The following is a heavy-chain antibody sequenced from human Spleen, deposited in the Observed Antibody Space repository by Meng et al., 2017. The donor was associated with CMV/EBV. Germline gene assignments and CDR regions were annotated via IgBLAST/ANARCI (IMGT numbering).Heavy chain of an antibody. CDR3: ARDNNWGPDY. CDR1: GYTFTAHY. Sequence: SCKAAGYTFTAHYFHWVRQAPGQGLEWMGWIHPHRGDTNYAQQFQGRVTLTRDTSINTGYMELTRLTSDDTAVYYCARDNNWGPDYWGQGTLVTVSS. CDR2: IHPHRGDT. J-gene: IGHJ4*02. D-gene: IGHD7-27*01. V-gene: IGHV1-2*02.